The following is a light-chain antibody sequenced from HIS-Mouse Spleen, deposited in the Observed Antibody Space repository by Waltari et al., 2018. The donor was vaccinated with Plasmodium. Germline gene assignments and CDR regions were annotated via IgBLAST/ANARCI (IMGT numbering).Light chain of an antibody. CDR1: VLAKKS. Sequence: SYELTQPSSVSVSPGQTARITCSGDVLAKKSARLFQQKPGQSPVLVIYKDMERTSGIPERFSGSSSGTTVTLTISGAQVEDEADYYCYSAADNNWVFGGGTKLTVL. CDR3: YSAADNNWV. V-gene: IGLV3-27*01. CDR2: KDM. J-gene: IGLJ3*02.